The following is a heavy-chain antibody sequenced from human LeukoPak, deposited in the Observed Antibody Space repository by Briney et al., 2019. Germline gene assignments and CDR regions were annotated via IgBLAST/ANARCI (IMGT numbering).Heavy chain of an antibody. J-gene: IGHJ3*02. CDR1: GGTFSSYA. Sequence: SSVKVSCKASGGTFSSYAISWVRQAPGQGLEWMGGIIPIFGTANYAQKFQGRVTITTDESTSTAYMELSSLRSEDTAVYYCARAQRIVVVIHDAIDIWGQGTMVTVSS. CDR2: IIPIFGTA. V-gene: IGHV1-69*05. D-gene: IGHD3-22*01. CDR3: ARAQRIVVVIHDAIDI.